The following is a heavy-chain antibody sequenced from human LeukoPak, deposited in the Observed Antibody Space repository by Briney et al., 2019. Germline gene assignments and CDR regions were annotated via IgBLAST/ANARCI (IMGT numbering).Heavy chain of an antibody. D-gene: IGHD3-22*01. CDR2: ISGDGGST. CDR1: GFTFDDYA. J-gene: IGHJ3*02. CDR3: AKGNRRRWLLPLDAFDI. V-gene: IGHV3-43*02. Sequence: GGSLRLSCAASGFTFDDYAMHWVRQAPGKGLEWVSLISGDGGSTYYADSVKGRFTISRDNSKNSLYLQMNSLRTEDTALYYCAKGNRRRWLLPLDAFDIWGQGTMVTVSS.